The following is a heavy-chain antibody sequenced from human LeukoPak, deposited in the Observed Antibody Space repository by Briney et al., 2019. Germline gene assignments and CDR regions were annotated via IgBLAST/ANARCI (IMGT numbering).Heavy chain of an antibody. CDR2: ISSSSRYI. Sequence: PGRSLRLSCAASGFTFSSYSMNWVRQAPGKGLEWVSSISSSSRYIYYADSVKGRFTISRDNAKNSLYLQMNSLRAEDTAVYYCARDFGMGEYCSGGSCYSFGYWGQGTLVTVSS. CDR3: ARDFGMGEYCSGGSCYSFGY. D-gene: IGHD2-15*01. CDR1: GFTFSSYS. V-gene: IGHV3-21*01. J-gene: IGHJ4*02.